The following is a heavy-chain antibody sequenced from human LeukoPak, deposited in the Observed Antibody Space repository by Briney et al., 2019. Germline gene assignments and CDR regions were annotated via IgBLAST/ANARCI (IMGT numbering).Heavy chain of an antibody. J-gene: IGHJ5*02. Sequence: GGSLRLSCAASGFTFSSYSMNWVRQAPGKGLEWVSSISSSSSYIYYADSVKGRFTISRDNAKNSLYLQMNSLRAEDTAVYYCARDGRVHNWFDPWGQGTLVTVSS. CDR3: ARDGRVHNWFDP. D-gene: IGHD2-15*01. CDR2: ISSSSSYI. V-gene: IGHV3-21*04. CDR1: GFTFSSYS.